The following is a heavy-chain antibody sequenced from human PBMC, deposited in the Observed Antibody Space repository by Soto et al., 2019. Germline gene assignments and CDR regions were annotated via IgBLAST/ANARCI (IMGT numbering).Heavy chain of an antibody. D-gene: IGHD4-17*01. CDR2: INPDGSIT. Sequence: PGGSLRLSCAASGFTFSSYWMHWVRQVPGKGLVCVSRINPDGSITIYADSAKGRFTISRDNTKNTLYLQMNSLRADDTAMYYCARVKDGNSHIDYWGQGALVTVS. J-gene: IGHJ4*02. CDR3: ARVKDGNSHIDY. V-gene: IGHV3-74*01. CDR1: GFTFSSYW.